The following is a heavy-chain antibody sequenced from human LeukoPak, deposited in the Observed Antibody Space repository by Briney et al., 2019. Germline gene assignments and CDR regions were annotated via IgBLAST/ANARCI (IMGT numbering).Heavy chain of an antibody. D-gene: IGHD4-17*01. CDR1: GFTFGDYA. J-gene: IGHJ5*02. CDR2: IRSKAYGGTT. V-gene: IGHV3-49*03. CDR3: TRDLVDYGDDRWFDP. Sequence: PGGSLRLSXTASGFTFGDYAMSWFSQPPGKGLEWVGFIRSKAYGGTTEYAASVKGRFTISRDDSKSIAYLQMNSLKTEDTAVYYCTRDLVDYGDDRWFDPWGQGTLVTVSS.